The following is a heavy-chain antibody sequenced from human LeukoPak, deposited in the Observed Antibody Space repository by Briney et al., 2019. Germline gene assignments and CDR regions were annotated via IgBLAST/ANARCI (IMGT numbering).Heavy chain of an antibody. D-gene: IGHD5-18*01. Sequence: SETLSLTCAVYGGSFSGYYWSWIRQPPGKGLEWIGEINHSGSTNYNPSLRSRVTISVDTSKNQFSLKLSSVTAADTAVYYCARADTNSWGQGTLVTVSS. CDR3: ARADTNS. V-gene: IGHV4-34*01. CDR2: INHSGST. CDR1: GGSFSGYY. J-gene: IGHJ5*02.